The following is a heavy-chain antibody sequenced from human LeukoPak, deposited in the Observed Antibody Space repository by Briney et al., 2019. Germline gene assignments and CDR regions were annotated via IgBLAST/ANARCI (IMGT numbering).Heavy chain of an antibody. Sequence: GGSLRLSCAASGFTFSNNGMNWVRQAPGKGLEWVAVIWYDGSQKYYADSMKGRFTISRDNSKNTVDLQINSLRAEDTAVYYCARVSGDNSGWYYNDYWGQGTLVTVSS. D-gene: IGHD6-13*01. V-gene: IGHV3-33*01. J-gene: IGHJ4*02. CDR3: ARVSGDNSGWYYNDY. CDR1: GFTFSNNG. CDR2: IWYDGSQK.